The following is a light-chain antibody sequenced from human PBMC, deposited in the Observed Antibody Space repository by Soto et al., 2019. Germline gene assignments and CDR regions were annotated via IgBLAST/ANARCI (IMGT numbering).Light chain of an antibody. CDR1: QSVSGSY. J-gene: IGKJ1*01. CDR2: GAS. Sequence: EIVLTQSPGTLSLSPGERATLSCRASQSVSGSYIAWYQQKPGQAPRLLIYGASSRATGIPDWFSGSGSGTDFTLTISRLEPEDFAVYYCQQYGSSPPWTFGQGTKVEIK. CDR3: QQYGSSPPWT. V-gene: IGKV3-20*01.